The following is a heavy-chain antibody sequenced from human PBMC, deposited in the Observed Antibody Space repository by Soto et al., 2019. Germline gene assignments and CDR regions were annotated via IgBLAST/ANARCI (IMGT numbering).Heavy chain of an antibody. CDR1: GFAFSTYA. CDR2: ISGSGGSS. D-gene: IGHD6-13*01. V-gene: IGHV3-23*01. CDR3: AKVTKRAAAGRYEYYKYGMDV. Sequence: GGSLRLSCAASGFAFSTYAMTWVRQAPGKGLEWVSVISGSGGSSYYAASVKGRFTISRDNSKNTVYLQMNGLRAEDTALYFCAKVTKRAAAGRYEYYKYGMDVWGQGTTVTVSS. J-gene: IGHJ6*02.